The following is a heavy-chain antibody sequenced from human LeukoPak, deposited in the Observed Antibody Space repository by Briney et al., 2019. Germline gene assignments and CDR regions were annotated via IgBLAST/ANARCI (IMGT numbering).Heavy chain of an antibody. V-gene: IGHV1-18*01. CDR1: GYTFTSYG. D-gene: IGHD3-10*01. CDR2: ISAYNGNT. J-gene: IGHJ6*03. Sequence: ASVKVSCKASGYTFTSYGISWVRQAPGQGLEWMGWISAYNGNTNYAQKLQGRVTMTTDTSTSTAYMELSSLRSEDTAVYYCARDRMVRGYYYYMDVWGKGTTVTVSS. CDR3: ARDRMVRGYYYYMDV.